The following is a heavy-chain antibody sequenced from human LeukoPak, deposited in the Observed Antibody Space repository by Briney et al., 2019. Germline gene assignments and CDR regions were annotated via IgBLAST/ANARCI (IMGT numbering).Heavy chain of an antibody. CDR1: EFTFSNYY. CDR3: ARGYCSSTSCYYFDF. J-gene: IGHJ4*02. Sequence: GGSLRLSCAASEFTFSNYYMSWIRQAPGKGLEWVSFISSNSSYRMYADSVKGRFTISRDNVKNSLFLQMNSLRAEDTAIYYCARGYCSSTSCYYFDFWGQGTLVTVSS. V-gene: IGHV3-11*05. CDR2: ISSNSSYR. D-gene: IGHD2-2*01.